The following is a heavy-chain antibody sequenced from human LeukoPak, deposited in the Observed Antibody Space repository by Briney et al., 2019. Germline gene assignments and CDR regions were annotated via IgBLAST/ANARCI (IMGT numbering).Heavy chain of an antibody. CDR3: ATGSSGNDAFDI. J-gene: IGHJ3*02. Sequence: SVKVSCKASGGTFSSYAISWVRQAPGQGLEWMGGFDPEDGETIYAQKFQGRVTMTEDTSTDTAYMELSSLRSEDTAVYYCATGSSGNDAFDIWGQGTMVTVSS. CDR2: FDPEDGET. D-gene: IGHD3-22*01. V-gene: IGHV1-24*01. CDR1: GGTFSSYA.